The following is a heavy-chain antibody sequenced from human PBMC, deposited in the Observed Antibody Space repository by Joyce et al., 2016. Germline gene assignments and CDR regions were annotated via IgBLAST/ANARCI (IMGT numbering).Heavy chain of an antibody. CDR3: ARDPSTTTNGMDV. J-gene: IGHJ6*02. D-gene: IGHD5/OR15-5a*01. CDR2: IHYRGST. CDR1: GGSISPCF. Sequence: QVQLHESGPGLVKPSETLSLTCTVSGGSISPCFWSWIRQPPGKGLEWIGYIHYRGSTNYNPSLKSRVTISLDTSKNQFSLSLTSVTAADTAVYYCARDPSTTTNGMDVWGQGTTVTVSS. V-gene: IGHV4-59*01.